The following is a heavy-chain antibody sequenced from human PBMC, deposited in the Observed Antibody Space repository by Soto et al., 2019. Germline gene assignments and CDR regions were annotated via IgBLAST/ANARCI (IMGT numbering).Heavy chain of an antibody. CDR3: ARTAAGRDLEF. CDR2: IFYTGTT. J-gene: IGHJ4*02. D-gene: IGHD6-13*01. Sequence: QVQLQESGPGLVKPSQTLSLTCTVSGGSISSGGYYWSWIRQHPGKGLEWIGYIFYTGTTYYNPSLKSPLSISVDQSNDQCSLRPTSVTAADPAVYHCARTAAGRDLEFWGQGTQVTVPS. V-gene: IGHV4-31*01. CDR1: GGSISSGGYY.